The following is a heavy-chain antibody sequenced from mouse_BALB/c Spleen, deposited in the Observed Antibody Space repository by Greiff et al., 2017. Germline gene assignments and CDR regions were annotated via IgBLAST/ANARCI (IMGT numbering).Heavy chain of an antibody. Sequence: VKLQQSGAELAKPGASVKMSCKASGYTFTSYWMHWVKQRPGQGLEWIGYINPSTGYTEYNQKFKDKATLTADKSSSTAYMQLSSLTSEDSAVYYCARDGNYVNYAMDYWGQGTSVTVSS. CDR1: GYTFTSYW. CDR2: INPSTGYT. D-gene: IGHD2-1*01. J-gene: IGHJ4*01. V-gene: IGHV1-7*01. CDR3: ARDGNYVNYAMDY.